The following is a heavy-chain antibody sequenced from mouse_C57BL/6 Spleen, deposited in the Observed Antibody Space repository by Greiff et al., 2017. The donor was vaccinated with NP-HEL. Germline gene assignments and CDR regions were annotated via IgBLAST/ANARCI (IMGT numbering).Heavy chain of an antibody. CDR1: GYTFTSYT. CDR3: ARDGDDSHWYFDV. Sequence: VQLQQSGAELARPGASVKMSCKASGYTFTSYTMHWVKQRPGQGLEWIGYINPSSGYTKYNQKFKDKATLTADKSSSTAYMQLSSLTSEDSAVYYCARDGDDSHWYFDVWGTGTTVTVSS. V-gene: IGHV1-4*01. J-gene: IGHJ1*03. D-gene: IGHD2-4*01. CDR2: INPSSGYT.